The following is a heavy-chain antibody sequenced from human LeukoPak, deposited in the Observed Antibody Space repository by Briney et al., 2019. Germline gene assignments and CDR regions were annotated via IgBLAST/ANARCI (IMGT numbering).Heavy chain of an antibody. D-gene: IGHD3-10*01. Sequence: ASVKVSCKASGYTFTGYYMHWVRQAPGQGLEWMGWINPNSGGTNYAQKFQGRVPMTRDTSISTAYMELSRLRSDDTAVYYCARDRKVRGFPWFDPWGQGTLVTVSS. CDR2: INPNSGGT. J-gene: IGHJ5*02. V-gene: IGHV1-2*02. CDR3: ARDRKVRGFPWFDP. CDR1: GYTFTGYY.